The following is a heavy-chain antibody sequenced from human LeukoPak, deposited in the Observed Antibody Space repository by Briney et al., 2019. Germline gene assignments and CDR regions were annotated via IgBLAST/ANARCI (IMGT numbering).Heavy chain of an antibody. CDR2: ISDSGGSA. CDR1: GFTFNTYA. J-gene: IGHJ4*02. Sequence: QTGGSLRLSCAASGFTFNTYAMSWVRQAPGKGLEWVSAISDSGGSAYYADSVRGRFSISRDNAKNTLYLQMNSLRAEDTAVYYCARGLSGYASSLGYWGQGTLVTVSA. V-gene: IGHV3-23*01. CDR3: ARGLSGYASSLGY. D-gene: IGHD6-6*01.